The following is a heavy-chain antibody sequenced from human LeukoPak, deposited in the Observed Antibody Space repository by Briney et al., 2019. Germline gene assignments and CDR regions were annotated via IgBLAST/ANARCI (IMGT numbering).Heavy chain of an antibody. CDR1: GFTFSSYA. CDR3: TKDGAGVVVAATRFGYMDV. CDR2: ISWDGGST. V-gene: IGHV3-43D*03. D-gene: IGHD2-15*01. J-gene: IGHJ6*03. Sequence: YPGGSLRLSCAASGFTFSSYAMSWVRQAPGKGLEWVSLISWDGGSTYYADSVKGRFTISRDNSKNSLYLQMNSLRAEDTALYYCTKDGAGVVVAATRFGYMDVWGKGTTVTVSS.